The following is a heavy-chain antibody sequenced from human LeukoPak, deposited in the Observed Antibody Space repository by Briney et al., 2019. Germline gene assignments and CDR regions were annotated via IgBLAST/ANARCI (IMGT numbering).Heavy chain of an antibody. D-gene: IGHD4-17*01. CDR1: GFTFDDYA. CDR2: ISGDGGST. CDR3: AKGMYGDSYDFDY. V-gene: IGHV3-43*02. Sequence: PGGSLSLSWAASGFTFDDYAMHWVRQAPGKGLEWVSLISGDGGSTYYADSVKGRFTISRDNSKNSLYLQMNSLRTEDSALYYCAKGMYGDSYDFDYWGQGTLVTVSS. J-gene: IGHJ4*02.